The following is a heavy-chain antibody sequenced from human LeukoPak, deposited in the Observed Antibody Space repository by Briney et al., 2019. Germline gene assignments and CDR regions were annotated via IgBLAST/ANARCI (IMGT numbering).Heavy chain of an antibody. Sequence: GSLRLSCAASGFSFSSYAMSWVRQVPGKGLEWVSVISGNGGSTHYTDSVKGRFTISRDNSKNTLYLQMNSLRAEDTAVYYCAKESPRFDYWGQGTLVTVSS. CDR1: GFSFSSYA. V-gene: IGHV3-23*01. CDR3: AKESPRFDY. CDR2: ISGNGGST. J-gene: IGHJ4*02.